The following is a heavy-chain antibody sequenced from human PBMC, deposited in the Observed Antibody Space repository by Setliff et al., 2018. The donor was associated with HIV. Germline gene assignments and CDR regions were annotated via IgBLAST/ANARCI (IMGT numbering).Heavy chain of an antibody. J-gene: IGHJ5*02. CDR1: GFIFSNAW. CDR3: TAALQQQVVRWFDP. V-gene: IGHV3-15*01. D-gene: IGHD6-13*01. CDR2: IKSKTDGGTT. Sequence: GGSLRLSCAASGFIFSNAWMSWVRQAPGKGQEWVGRIKSKTDGGTTDYAAPVKGRFTISRDDSKNTLYLQMNSLKTEDTAVYYCTAALQQQVVRWFDPWGQGTLVTVS.